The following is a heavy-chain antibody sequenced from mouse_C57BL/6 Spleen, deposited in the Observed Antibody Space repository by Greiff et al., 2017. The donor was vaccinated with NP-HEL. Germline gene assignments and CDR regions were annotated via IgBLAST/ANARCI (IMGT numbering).Heavy chain of an antibody. J-gene: IGHJ3*01. CDR2: INPSSGYT. V-gene: IGHV1-4*01. D-gene: IGHD2-12*01. Sequence: VQLQQSGAELARPGASVKMSCKASGYTFTSYTMHWVKQRPGQGLEWIGYINPSSGYTKYNQKFKDKATLTADKSSSTAYMQLSNLTSEDSAVYYCAREESYDSAWFAYWGQGTLVTVSA. CDR3: AREESYDSAWFAY. CDR1: GYTFTSYT.